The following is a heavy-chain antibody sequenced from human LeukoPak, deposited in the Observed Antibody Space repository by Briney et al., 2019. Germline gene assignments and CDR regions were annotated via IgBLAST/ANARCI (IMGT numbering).Heavy chain of an antibody. Sequence: KSSETLSLTCTVSGGSISSSSYYWGWIRQPPGKGLEWIGSIYYSGSTYYNPSLKSRVTISVDTSKNQFSLKLSSVTAADTAVYYCARLPYSSGWFDAFDIWGQGTMVTVPS. D-gene: IGHD6-19*01. CDR3: ARLPYSSGWFDAFDI. J-gene: IGHJ3*02. V-gene: IGHV4-39*01. CDR2: IYYSGST. CDR1: GGSISSSSYY.